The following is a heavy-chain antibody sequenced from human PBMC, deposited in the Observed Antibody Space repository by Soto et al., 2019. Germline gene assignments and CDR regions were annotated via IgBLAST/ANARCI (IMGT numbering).Heavy chain of an antibody. CDR1: VFTFSYYP. Sequence: QMQLVESGGGVFQPGRSLRLSCAASVFTFSYYPMHWVRQAPGKGLEWVAVISFDGSNKYYADSVKGRFTISKDNSKNTLYRQMNSLRGEDTAVYYCARLPGALVAVLYIYPLDGREPMSDVDVWGQGTTVTVSS. CDR2: ISFDGSNK. D-gene: IGHD6-19*01. CDR3: ARLPGALVAVLYIYPLDGREPMSDVDV. J-gene: IGHJ6*02. V-gene: IGHV3-30-3*01.